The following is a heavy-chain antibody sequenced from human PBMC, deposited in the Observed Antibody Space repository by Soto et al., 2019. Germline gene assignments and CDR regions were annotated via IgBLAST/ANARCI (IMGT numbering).Heavy chain of an antibody. CDR2: FTGSDSST. D-gene: IGHD6-19*01. CDR1: GFTVSSYA. CDR3: AKAVAEVHYCYGMDV. Sequence: EVQLLESGGGLVQPGGSLRLSCAASGFTVSSYAMSWVRQAPGKGLEWVSTFTGSDSSTYYADSVKGRFTISRDNSKNTLYLQINCLSAEDAAVYYCAKAVAEVHYCYGMDVWGQATTVTVSS. J-gene: IGHJ6*02. V-gene: IGHV3-23*01.